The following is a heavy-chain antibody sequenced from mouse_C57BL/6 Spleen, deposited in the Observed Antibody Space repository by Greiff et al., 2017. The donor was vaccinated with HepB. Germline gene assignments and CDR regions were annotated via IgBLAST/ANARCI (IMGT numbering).Heavy chain of an antibody. Sequence: EVQLQQSGPELVKPGSSVKISCKASGYTFTDYYMNWVKQSHGKSLEWIGDINPNNGGTSYNQKFKGKATLTVDKSSSTAYMELRSLTSEDSAVYYCARSGGSIFDYWGQGTTLTVSS. CDR1: GYTFTDYY. CDR3: ARSGGSIFDY. V-gene: IGHV1-26*01. D-gene: IGHD1-1*01. CDR2: INPNNGGT. J-gene: IGHJ2*01.